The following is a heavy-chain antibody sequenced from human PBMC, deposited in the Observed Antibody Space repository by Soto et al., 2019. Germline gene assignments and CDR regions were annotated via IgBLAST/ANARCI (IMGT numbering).Heavy chain of an antibody. J-gene: IGHJ5*02. CDR3: ARIQQQLVKEGWFDP. D-gene: IGHD6-13*01. Sequence: SATLSLTCTVSGGSISSGDYYWSWIRQPPGKGLEWIGYIYYSGSTYYNPSLKSRVTISVDTSKNQFSLKLSSVTAADTAVYYCARIQQQLVKEGWFDPWGQGTLVTVSS. V-gene: IGHV4-30-4*01. CDR1: GGSISSGDYY. CDR2: IYYSGST.